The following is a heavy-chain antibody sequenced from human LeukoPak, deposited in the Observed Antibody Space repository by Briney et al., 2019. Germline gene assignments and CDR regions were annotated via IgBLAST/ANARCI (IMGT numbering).Heavy chain of an antibody. Sequence: ASVKVCCKASGYTFTSYYMHWGRHAPGQGLEGMAIINPSGGSTSYAQKFKGRVTMTRDTSTSTVYLELSSLRSEDTAVYYCATLGYCSSTSCYAGDYWGQGTLVTVSS. CDR2: INPSGGST. J-gene: IGHJ4*02. CDR3: ATLGYCSSTSCYAGDY. D-gene: IGHD2-2*01. CDR1: GYTFTSYY. V-gene: IGHV1-46*01.